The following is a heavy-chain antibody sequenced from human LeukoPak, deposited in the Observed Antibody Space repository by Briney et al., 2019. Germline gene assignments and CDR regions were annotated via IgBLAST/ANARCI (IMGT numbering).Heavy chain of an antibody. V-gene: IGHV3-9*01. J-gene: IGHJ6*03. Sequence: GGSLRLSCAASGFTFDDYAMHWVRQAPGKGLEWVSGISWNSGSIGYADSVKGRFTISRDNAKNSLYLQMNSLRAEDTAVYYCAREAVLMVYAFYYYYMDVWGKGTTVTVSS. CDR2: ISWNSGSI. CDR3: AREAVLMVYAFYYYYMDV. D-gene: IGHD2-8*01. CDR1: GFTFDDYA.